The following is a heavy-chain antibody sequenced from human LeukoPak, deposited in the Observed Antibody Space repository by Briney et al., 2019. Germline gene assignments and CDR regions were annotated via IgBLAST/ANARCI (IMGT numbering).Heavy chain of an antibody. CDR2: ISYDGSNK. J-gene: IGHJ4*02. CDR3: ARRTDSYGDYDPIPGTYYFDY. Sequence: PGGSLRLSCAASGFTFSSYAMHWVRQAPGKGLEWVAVISYDGSNKYYADSVKGRFTISRDNAKNSLYLQMSSLRAEDTAVYYCARRTDSYGDYDPIPGTYYFDYWGQGTLVTVSS. CDR1: GFTFSSYA. D-gene: IGHD4-17*01. V-gene: IGHV3-30-3*01.